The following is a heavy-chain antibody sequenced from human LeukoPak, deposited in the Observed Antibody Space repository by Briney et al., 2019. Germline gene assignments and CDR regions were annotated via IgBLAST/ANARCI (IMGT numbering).Heavy chain of an antibody. Sequence: GGSLRLSSAASGFTLTSYSMNWVRQAPGEGLEWVSSISSSSSYIYYGDSVKGRFTISRDNAKNSLYLQMNSLRAEDTAVYYCARDFGGLGYFDYWGQGTLVTVSS. CDR1: GFTLTSYS. CDR2: ISSSSSYI. J-gene: IGHJ4*02. V-gene: IGHV3-21*01. CDR3: ARDFGGLGYFDY. D-gene: IGHD6-19*01.